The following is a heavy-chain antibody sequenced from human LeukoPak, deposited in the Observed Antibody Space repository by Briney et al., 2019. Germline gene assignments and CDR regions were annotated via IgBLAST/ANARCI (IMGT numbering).Heavy chain of an antibody. CDR1: GFTFTDYW. CDR3: ARGGKFYYDSSGYPGDY. J-gene: IGHJ4*02. V-gene: IGHV3-7*01. D-gene: IGHD3-22*01. CDR2: IKRDGSEK. Sequence: GGSLRLSCAASGFTFTDYWMSWVRRAPEKGLEWVANIKRDGSEKYYADSVKGRFTISRDNVKRSLSLQMNSLRAEDTAVYHCARGGKFYYDSSGYPGDYWGQGILVTVSS.